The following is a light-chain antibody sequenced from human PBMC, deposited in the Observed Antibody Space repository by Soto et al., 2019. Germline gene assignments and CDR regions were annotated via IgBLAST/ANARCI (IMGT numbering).Light chain of an antibody. J-gene: IGKJ1*01. CDR3: QQYDSLPRT. CDR2: GAS. Sequence: EIVMTQSPATLSVSPGGRATLSCRASQSISDTLAWYQQKPGQAPRLLIYGASTRATGIPARFSGSGSGTEFTLTISSLQSEDFAVYYCQQYDSLPRTFGQGTKVDIK. CDR1: QSISDT. V-gene: IGKV3-15*01.